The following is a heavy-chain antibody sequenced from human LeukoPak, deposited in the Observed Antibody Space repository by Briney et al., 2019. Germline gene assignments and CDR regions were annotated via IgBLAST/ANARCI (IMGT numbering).Heavy chain of an antibody. V-gene: IGHV4-61*02. D-gene: IGHD3-3*01. CDR3: ARVREYYDFWSGKGAFDI. J-gene: IGHJ3*02. CDR1: GGSISSGSYY. CDR2: IYTSGST. Sequence: SETLSLTCTVSGGSISSGSYYWSWIRQPAGKGLEWIGRIYTSGSTNYNPSLKSRVTISVDTSKNQFSLKLSSVTAADTAVYYCARVREYYDFWSGKGAFDIWGQGTMVTVSS.